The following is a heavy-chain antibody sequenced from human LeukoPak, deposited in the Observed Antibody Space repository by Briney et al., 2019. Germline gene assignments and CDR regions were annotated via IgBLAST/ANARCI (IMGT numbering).Heavy chain of an antibody. J-gene: IGHJ5*02. D-gene: IGHD2-8*01. CDR1: GFTFSHYA. V-gene: IGHV3-73*01. Sequence: GGSLRLSCAASGFTFSHYAMSWVRQASGKGLEWVGRIRDKGYGHATAYAASVKGRFTLSRDDSKNTAYLQMNSLKTEDTALYYCTTPNEGNWFDPWGQGTLVTVSS. CDR3: TTPNEGNWFDP. CDR2: IRDKGYGHAT.